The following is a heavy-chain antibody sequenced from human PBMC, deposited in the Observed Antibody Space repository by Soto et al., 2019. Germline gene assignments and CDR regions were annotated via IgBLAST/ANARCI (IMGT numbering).Heavy chain of an antibody. Sequence: GASVKVSCKATGYTFPSYGISWVRRAPGQGLEWMGWISAYNGNTNYAQKLQGRVTMTTDTSTSTAYMEPRSLRSDDTAVYYCARVDSNYVGMDVWGQGTTVTVSS. CDR3: ARVDSNYVGMDV. V-gene: IGHV1-18*01. CDR2: ISAYNGNT. CDR1: GYTFPSYG. D-gene: IGHD4-4*01. J-gene: IGHJ6*02.